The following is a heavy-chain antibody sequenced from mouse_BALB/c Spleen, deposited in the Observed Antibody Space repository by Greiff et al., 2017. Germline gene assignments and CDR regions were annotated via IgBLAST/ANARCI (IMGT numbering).Heavy chain of an antibody. CDR2: ISSGGST. J-gene: IGHJ3*01. Sequence: EVKLVESGGGLVKPGGSLKLSCAASGFTFSSYAMSWVRQTPEKRLEWVASISSGGSTYYPDSVKGRFTISRDNARNILYLQMSSLRSEDTAMYYCARQYGNYLAWFAYWGQGTLVTVSA. D-gene: IGHD2-10*02. CDR1: GFTFSSYA. V-gene: IGHV5-6-5*01. CDR3: ARQYGNYLAWFAY.